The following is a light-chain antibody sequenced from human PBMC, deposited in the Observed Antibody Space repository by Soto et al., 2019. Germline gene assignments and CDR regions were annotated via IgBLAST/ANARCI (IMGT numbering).Light chain of an antibody. J-gene: IGKJ5*01. Sequence: ESVLTQSPRTLSLSPGERATLSCRASQSVSNNYLAWYQQKPGQAPRLLIYGASSRATDIPDRFSGSGSGTDFTLTISRLEPEDFAVYYCQHYGSSLSITFGQGTRLEIK. CDR1: QSVSNNY. V-gene: IGKV3-20*01. CDR3: QHYGSSLSIT. CDR2: GAS.